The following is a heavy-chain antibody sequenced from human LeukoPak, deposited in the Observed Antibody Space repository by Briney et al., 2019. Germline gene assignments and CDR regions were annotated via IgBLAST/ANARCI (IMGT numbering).Heavy chain of an antibody. Sequence: PGGSLRLSCAASGFTVSSNYMSWVRQAPGKGLEWVSVIYSGGSTYYADSVKGRFTISRDNSKNTLYLQMNSLRAEDTAVYYCARDHDSSDDHNLDYWGQGTLVTVSS. D-gene: IGHD3-22*01. CDR1: GFTVSSNY. CDR3: ARDHDSSDDHNLDY. V-gene: IGHV3-66*01. J-gene: IGHJ4*02. CDR2: IYSGGST.